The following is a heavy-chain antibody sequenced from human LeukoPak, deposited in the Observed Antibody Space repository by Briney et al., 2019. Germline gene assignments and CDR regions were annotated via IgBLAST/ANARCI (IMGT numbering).Heavy chain of an antibody. J-gene: IGHJ5*02. Sequence: PSETLSLTCTVSGGSINSYYWSWIRQPPGKGLECIGYIHYPGSTNYNPSLKSRVTISVDTSMNQFSLKLSSVTAADTAVYYCARGRVRSVLSSRPYGFDPWGQGTLVTVAS. CDR1: GGSINSYY. V-gene: IGHV4-59*12. CDR2: IHYPGST. D-gene: IGHD6-25*01. CDR3: ARGRVRSVLSSRPYGFDP.